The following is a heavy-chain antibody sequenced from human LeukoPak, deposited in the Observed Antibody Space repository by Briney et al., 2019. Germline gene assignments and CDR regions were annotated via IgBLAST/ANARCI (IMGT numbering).Heavy chain of an antibody. D-gene: IGHD3-22*01. CDR1: GFSFTSYW. V-gene: IGHV5-51*01. Sequence: GESLKISCKGSGFSFTSYWIGWVRQLPGKGLEWMGIIFPDDSDTRYSPSFQGQVTISADTSITTAYLQWSSLEASDTAMYYCAGRRESSGSYDFWGQGTLVTVSS. J-gene: IGHJ4*02. CDR3: AGRRESSGSYDF. CDR2: IFPDDSDT.